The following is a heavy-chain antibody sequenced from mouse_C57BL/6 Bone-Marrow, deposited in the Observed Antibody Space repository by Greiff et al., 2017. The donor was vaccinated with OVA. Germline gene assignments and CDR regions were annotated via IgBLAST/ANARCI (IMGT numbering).Heavy chain of an antibody. CDR3: ARDPSLGFDY. CDR2: ISDGGSYT. Sequence: EVNVVESGGGLVKPGGSLKLSCAASGFTFSSYAMSWVRQTPEKRLEWVAIISDGGSYTYYPDNVQGRFTISRDNAKNNLYLQMSHLKSEDTAMYYCARDPSLGFDYWGQGTTLTVSS. J-gene: IGHJ2*01. V-gene: IGHV5-4*01. CDR1: GFTFSSYA. D-gene: IGHD4-1*01.